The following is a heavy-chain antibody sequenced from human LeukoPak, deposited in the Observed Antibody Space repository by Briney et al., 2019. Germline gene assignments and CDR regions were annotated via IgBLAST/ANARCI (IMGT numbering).Heavy chain of an antibody. D-gene: IGHD3-10*01. CDR2: IHHSGST. CDR3: ARGFRGPNFDY. J-gene: IGHJ4*02. CDR1: GYSISSGFY. V-gene: IGHV4-38-2*02. Sequence: SETLSLTCTVSGYSISSGFYWGWIRQPPGKGLEWIGTIHHSGSTHYNPSVKSRVTISLDTSKNQFSLKLSSVTAADTAVYYCARGFRGPNFDYWGQGTLVTVSS.